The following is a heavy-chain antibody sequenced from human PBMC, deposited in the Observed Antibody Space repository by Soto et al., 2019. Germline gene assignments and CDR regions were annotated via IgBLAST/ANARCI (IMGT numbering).Heavy chain of an antibody. CDR3: AKVAAGITGTNDAFDI. J-gene: IGHJ3*02. D-gene: IGHD1-7*01. V-gene: IGHV3-23*01. CDR1: GFTFSSYA. Sequence: EVQLLESGGGLVQPGGSLRLSCAASGFTFSSYAMSWVHQAPGKGLEWVSAISGSGGSTYYADSVKGRFTISRDNSKNTLYLQMNSLRAEDTAVYYCAKVAAGITGTNDAFDIWGQGTMVTVSS. CDR2: ISGSGGST.